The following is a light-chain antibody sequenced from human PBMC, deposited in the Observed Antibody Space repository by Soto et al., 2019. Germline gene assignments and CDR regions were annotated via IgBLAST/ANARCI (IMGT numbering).Light chain of an antibody. V-gene: IGLV3-25*03. CDR3: QSADSSGTYV. CDR1: ALPKQY. CDR2: KDS. Sequence: SYELTQPPSVSVSPGQTARITCSGDALPKQYAYWYQQKPGKAPVLVIYKDSERPSGSPERFSGSSSGTTVTLTISGVQAEDEAYYYCQSADSSGTYVFGTGTKVPVL. J-gene: IGLJ1*01.